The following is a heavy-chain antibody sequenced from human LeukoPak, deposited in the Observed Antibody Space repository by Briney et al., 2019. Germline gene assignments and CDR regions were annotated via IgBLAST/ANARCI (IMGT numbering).Heavy chain of an antibody. D-gene: IGHD3-10*01. CDR2: ISGSDSST. J-gene: IGHJ4*02. CDR1: GFTFSGSA. V-gene: IGHV3-23*01. CDR3: AKDSKRWKTYYYEAGSYYFDY. Sequence: QAGGSLRLSCAASGFTFSGSAMSWVRQAPGKGLEWVSTISGSDSSTYYADSVKGRFTISRDNSKNTLYLQMNSLRPEDTAVYYCAKDSKRWKTYYYEAGSYYFDYWGQGTRVTVSS.